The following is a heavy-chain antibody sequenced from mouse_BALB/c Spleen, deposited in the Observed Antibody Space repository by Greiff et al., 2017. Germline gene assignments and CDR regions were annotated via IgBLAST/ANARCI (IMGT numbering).Heavy chain of an antibody. CDR3: ARDGEDAMDY. CDR2: IWAGGST. D-gene: IGHD2-13*01. CDR1: GFSFTSYG. V-gene: IGHV2-9*02. J-gene: IGHJ4*01. Sequence: VQVVESGPGLVAPSQSLSISCTVSGFSFTSYGVHWVRQPPGKGLEWLGVIWAGGSTNYNSALMSRLSISKDNSKSKVFLKMNSLQTDDTAMYYCARDGEDAMDYWGQGTSVTVSS.